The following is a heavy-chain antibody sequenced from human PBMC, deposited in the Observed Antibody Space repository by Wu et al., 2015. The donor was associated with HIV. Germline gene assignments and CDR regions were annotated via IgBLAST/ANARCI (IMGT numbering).Heavy chain of an antibody. CDR2: TSVRNGHT. CDR3: ARDTMDTAMGDAFDI. D-gene: IGHD5-18*01. Sequence: QVQLVQSGAAVKRPGASVRVSCKTSGYTFASYAVSWVRQAPGQGLEWMGWTSVRNGHTNYGQKLQGRVTMTTDTSTSTAYMELRSLRSDDTAVYYCARDTMDTAMGDAFDIWGQGTMVTVSS. CDR1: GYTFASYA. J-gene: IGHJ3*02. V-gene: IGHV1-18*01.